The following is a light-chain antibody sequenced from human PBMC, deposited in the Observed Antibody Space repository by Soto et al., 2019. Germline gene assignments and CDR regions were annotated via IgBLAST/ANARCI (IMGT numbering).Light chain of an antibody. J-gene: IGKJ5*01. Sequence: AIQLTQSPSSLSASVGDRVTITCRASQDVRGALAWYQQKPGQAPKILIYDVSHLESGVPSRFSGSSSGTDFTLTISSLQPIDFATYYCQQFNSYPITFGQGTRLEIK. V-gene: IGKV1-13*02. CDR3: QQFNSYPIT. CDR1: QDVRGA. CDR2: DVS.